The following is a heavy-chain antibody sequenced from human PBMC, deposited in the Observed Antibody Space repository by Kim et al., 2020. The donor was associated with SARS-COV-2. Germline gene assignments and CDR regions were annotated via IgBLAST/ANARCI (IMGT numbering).Heavy chain of an antibody. Sequence: SVKGRFTISRDDAKNSPSLQMSSLRTEDTAVYYCTRAPRSGSGWHPYFDYWGQGTLVAVSS. D-gene: IGHD6-13*01. J-gene: IGHJ4*01. V-gene: IGHV3-20*03. CDR3: TRAPRSGSGWHPYFDY.